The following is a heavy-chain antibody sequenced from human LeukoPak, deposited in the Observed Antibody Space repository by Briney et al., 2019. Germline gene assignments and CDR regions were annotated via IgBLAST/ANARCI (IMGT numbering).Heavy chain of an antibody. Sequence: ASVKVSCKASGYTFTSYGISWVRQAPGQGLEWMGWISAYNGNTNYAQKLQGRVTMTTDTSTSTAYMGLRCLRSDDTAVYYCAREEQWLVRGYYYYGMDVWGQGTTVTVSS. CDR3: AREEQWLVRGYYYYGMDV. J-gene: IGHJ6*02. D-gene: IGHD6-19*01. CDR2: ISAYNGNT. V-gene: IGHV1-18*01. CDR1: GYTFTSYG.